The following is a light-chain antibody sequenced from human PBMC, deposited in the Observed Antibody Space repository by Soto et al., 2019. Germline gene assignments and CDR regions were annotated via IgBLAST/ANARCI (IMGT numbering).Light chain of an antibody. Sequence: DIQMTQSPSTLSASVGDRVTITCRASQSISSWLAWYQQKPGKAPNLLIYKASSLESGVPSSFSGSGSGTEFTLTISSLQPDDFATYYCQQYNSYWTFGQGTKVEIK. CDR1: QSISSW. V-gene: IGKV1-5*03. CDR3: QQYNSYWT. J-gene: IGKJ1*01. CDR2: KAS.